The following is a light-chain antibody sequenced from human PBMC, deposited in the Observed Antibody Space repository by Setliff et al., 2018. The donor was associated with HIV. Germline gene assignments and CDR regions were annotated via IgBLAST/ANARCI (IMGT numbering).Light chain of an antibody. CDR1: RSDIGAYNY. V-gene: IGLV2-14*01. CDR3: SSYAITNTLL. Sequence: QSVLTQPASVSGSPGQSITISCTGSRSDIGAYNYVSWYQHHPGKAPKLMISEVNKRPSGISNRFSGSKSGNTASLTISGLQAEDEADYYCSSYAITNTLLFGTGTKVTVL. CDR2: EVN. J-gene: IGLJ1*01.